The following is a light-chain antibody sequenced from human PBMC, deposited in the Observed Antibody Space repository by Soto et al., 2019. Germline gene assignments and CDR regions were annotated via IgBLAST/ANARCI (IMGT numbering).Light chain of an antibody. Sequence: EIVSTQSPGTLSLSPGERATHSCRASESVSDNYLAWYQQRSGQAPRLVIYGASSRASAVPDRFSGSGSGADFTLTIRRLEPGDFAVYYCQQYGSSPLTFGGGTKVDIK. J-gene: IGKJ4*01. V-gene: IGKV3-20*01. CDR1: ESVSDNY. CDR3: QQYGSSPLT. CDR2: GAS.